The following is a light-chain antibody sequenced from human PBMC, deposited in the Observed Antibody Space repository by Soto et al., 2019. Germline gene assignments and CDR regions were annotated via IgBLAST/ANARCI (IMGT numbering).Light chain of an antibody. CDR2: LNSDGSH. V-gene: IGLV4-69*01. CDR3: QTWGTGIWV. J-gene: IGLJ3*02. Sequence: QSVLTQSPSASASLGASVKLTCTLSSGHSSYAIAWHQQQSEKGPRYLMKLNSDGSHSKGDGIPDRFSGSSSGAERYLTISSLQSEDEADYYCQTWGTGIWVFGGGTKLTVL. CDR1: SGHSSYA.